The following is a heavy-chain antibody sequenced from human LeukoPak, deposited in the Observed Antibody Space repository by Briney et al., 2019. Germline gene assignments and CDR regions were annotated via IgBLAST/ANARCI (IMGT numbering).Heavy chain of an antibody. CDR2: IYSVGST. J-gene: IGHJ3*02. V-gene: IGHV4-39*07. CDR3: ARDNDFWSGYYLGAFDI. CDR1: GGSISSSTYY. D-gene: IGHD3-3*01. Sequence: SETLSLTCTVSGGSISSSTYYWGWIRQPPGKGLEWIGSIYSVGSTNYNPSLKSRVTISVDTSKNQFSLKLSSVTAADTAVYYCARDNDFWSGYYLGAFDIWGQGTMVTVSS.